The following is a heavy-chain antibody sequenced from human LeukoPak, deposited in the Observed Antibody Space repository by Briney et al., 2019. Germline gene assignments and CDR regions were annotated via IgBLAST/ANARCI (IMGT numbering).Heavy chain of an antibody. CDR1: GFTFNNHW. V-gene: IGHV3-74*01. D-gene: IGHD3-16*01. J-gene: IGHJ4*02. CDR3: TRSLLGGADH. CDR2: INPDGSST. Sequence: GGSLRLSCAASGFTFNNHWMHWVRQAPGKGLVWVSRINPDGSSTNYADSVKGRFSISRDNAKNTLYLEMNSLRAEDTVVYYCTRSLLGGADHWGQGTLVTVSS.